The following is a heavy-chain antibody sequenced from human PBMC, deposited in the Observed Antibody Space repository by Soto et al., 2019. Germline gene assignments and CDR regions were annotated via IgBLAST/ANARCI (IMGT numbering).Heavy chain of an antibody. D-gene: IGHD4-17*01. V-gene: IGHV3-23*01. J-gene: IGHJ3*02. CDR3: ANPNSYLDYGDYSAFDI. CDR2: ISGSGGST. CDR1: GFTFSSYA. Sequence: PGGSLRLSCAASGFTFSSYAMSWVRQAPGKGLEWVSAISGSGGSTYYADSVKGRFTISRDNSKNTLYLQMNSLRAEDTAVYYCANPNSYLDYGDYSAFDIWGQGTMVTVSS.